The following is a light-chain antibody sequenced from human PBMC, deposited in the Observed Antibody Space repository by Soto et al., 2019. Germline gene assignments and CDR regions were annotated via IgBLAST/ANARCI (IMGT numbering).Light chain of an antibody. Sequence: EIVMTQSPATLSVSPGERATLSCRASQRVSSNLAWYQQKPGQGHRPLLYGASTRATGIPARFSGSGSGTEFTLTISSLQSEDFAVYYCQQYHNWTPSGKTFGQGTKVDIK. CDR1: QRVSSN. CDR2: GAS. CDR3: QQYHNWTPSGKT. V-gene: IGKV3-15*01. J-gene: IGKJ1*01.